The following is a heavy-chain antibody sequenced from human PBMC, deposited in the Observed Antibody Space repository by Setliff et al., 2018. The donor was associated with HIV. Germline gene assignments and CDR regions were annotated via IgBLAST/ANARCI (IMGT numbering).Heavy chain of an antibody. CDR2: IYTSGRT. CDR3: ARDGETTVMGDAFDI. CDR1: GGSISSGNYY. V-gene: IGHV4-61*02. J-gene: IGHJ3*02. Sequence: PSETLSLTCTVSGGSISSGNYYWSWIRQPAGKGLEWIGRIYTSGRTKYNPSLKSRVTISVDTSKNQFSLKLSSVTAADTAVYYCARDGETTVMGDAFDIWGQGTMVTVSS. D-gene: IGHD4-4*01.